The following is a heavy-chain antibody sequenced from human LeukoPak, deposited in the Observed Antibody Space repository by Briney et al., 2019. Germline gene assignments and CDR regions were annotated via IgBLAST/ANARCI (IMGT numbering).Heavy chain of an antibody. CDR2: IYYSGSV. Sequence: SETLSLTCTVSGGSISSSSYYWGWIRQPPGKGLEWIGSIYYSGSVYYNPSLKSRVTISVDTSKNQFSLKLSSVTAADTAVYYCARKNFNGAAGINWFDPWGQGTLVTVSS. CDR1: GGSISSSSYY. CDR3: ARKNFNGAAGINWFDP. J-gene: IGHJ5*02. V-gene: IGHV4-39*07. D-gene: IGHD6-13*01.